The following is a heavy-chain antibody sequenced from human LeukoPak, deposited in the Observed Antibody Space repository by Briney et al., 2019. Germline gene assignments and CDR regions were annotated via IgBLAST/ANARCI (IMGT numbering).Heavy chain of an antibody. CDR1: GGSISSHY. J-gene: IGHJ6*03. CDR3: ARYQRDEYVSDHYYYYYIDV. Sequence: PSETLSLTCTVSGGSISSHYWSWIRQPPGKGLEWIGYIYYSGSTNYNPSLKSRVTISVDTSKNQFSLKLSSVTAADTAVYYCARYQRDEYVSDHYYYYYIDVWGKGTTVTVSS. CDR2: IYYSGST. V-gene: IGHV4-59*11. D-gene: IGHD3-10*01.